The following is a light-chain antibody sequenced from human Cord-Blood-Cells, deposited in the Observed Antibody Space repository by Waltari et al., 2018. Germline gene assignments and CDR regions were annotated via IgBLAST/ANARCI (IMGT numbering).Light chain of an antibody. Sequence: QSALTQPASVSGSPGQSITISCTGTRSDVGGSNYVPWYHQHPGKAPNLMIYDDSNRPAGVSNRFSGSKSGNTASLTISGLQAEDEADYYCSSYTSSSTLEFGGGTKLTVL. CDR2: DDS. V-gene: IGLV2-14*01. J-gene: IGLJ3*02. CDR1: RSDVGGSNY. CDR3: SSYTSSSTLE.